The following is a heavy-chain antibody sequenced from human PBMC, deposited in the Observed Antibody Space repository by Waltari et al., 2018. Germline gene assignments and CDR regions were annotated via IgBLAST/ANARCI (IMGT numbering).Heavy chain of an antibody. D-gene: IGHD1-26*01. CDR2: IYTSGST. V-gene: IGHV4-61*02. J-gene: IGHJ4*02. CDR3: ARGRPVGATINYFDY. CDR1: GGSISSGSYY. Sequence: QVQLQESGPGLVKPSQTLSLTCTVPGGSISSGSYYWGWIRQPAGKGLEWIGRIYTSGSTNYNPSLKSRVTISVDTSKNQFSLKLSSVTAADTAVYYCARGRPVGATINYFDYWGQGTLVTVSS.